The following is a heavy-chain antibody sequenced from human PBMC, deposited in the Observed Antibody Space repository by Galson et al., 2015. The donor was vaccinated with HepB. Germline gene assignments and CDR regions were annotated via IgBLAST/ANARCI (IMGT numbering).Heavy chain of an antibody. CDR1: GGTFSSYA. V-gene: IGHV1-69*13. CDR3: ARDQGGWLQPSPFDY. D-gene: IGHD5-24*01. CDR2: IIPIFGTA. J-gene: IGHJ4*02. Sequence: SVKVSCKASGGTFSSYAISWARQAPGQGLEWMGGIIPIFGTANYAQKFQGRVTITADESTSTAYMELSSLRSEDTAVYYCARDQGGWLQPSPFDYWGQGTLVTVSS.